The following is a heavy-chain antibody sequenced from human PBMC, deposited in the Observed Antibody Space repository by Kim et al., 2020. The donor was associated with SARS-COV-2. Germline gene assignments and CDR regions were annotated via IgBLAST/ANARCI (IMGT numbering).Heavy chain of an antibody. CDR3: AVVHGSGSGALWGRLLYNYYGMDV. V-gene: IGHV6-1*01. CDR2: TYYRSKWYS. Sequence: SQTLSLTCAISGDSVSSNSAAWNWIRQSPSRGLEWLGRTYYRSKWYSDYAVSVKSRLTINADTSKNQVSLQLNSVTPDDTAVYYCAVVHGSGSGALWGRLLYNYYGMDVWGQGTTVTVSS. CDR1: GDSVSSNSAA. D-gene: IGHD3-10*01. J-gene: IGHJ6*02.